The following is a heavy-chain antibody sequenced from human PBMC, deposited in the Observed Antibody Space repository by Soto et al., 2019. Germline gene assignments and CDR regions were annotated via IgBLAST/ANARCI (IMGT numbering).Heavy chain of an antibody. V-gene: IGHV4-38-2*01. CDR2: IYHSGST. Sequence: SETLSLTCAVSGDSISSGYYWGWIRQPPGKGLEWIGYIYHSGSTYYNPSLKSRVTISVDTSKNQFSLKLSSVTAADTAVYYCARGGGYSGYVPYWGQGTLVTVSS. D-gene: IGHD5-12*01. J-gene: IGHJ4*02. CDR3: ARGGGYSGYVPY. CDR1: GDSISSGYY.